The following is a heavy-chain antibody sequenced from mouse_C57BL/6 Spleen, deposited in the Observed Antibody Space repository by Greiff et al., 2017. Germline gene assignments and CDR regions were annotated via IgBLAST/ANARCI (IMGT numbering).Heavy chain of an antibody. D-gene: IGHD2-2*01. V-gene: IGHV5-17*01. CDR1: GFTFSDYG. CDR2: ISSGSSTI. J-gene: IGHJ3*01. CDR3: ARWGYDCFAD. Sequence: EVKLVESGGGLVKPGGSLKLSCAASGFTFSDYGMHWVRQAPEKGLAWVAYISSGSSTIYYADTVKGRFTISRDNAKNTLFLQMTSRRSEDTAMYYCARWGYDCFADWGQGTLVTVSA.